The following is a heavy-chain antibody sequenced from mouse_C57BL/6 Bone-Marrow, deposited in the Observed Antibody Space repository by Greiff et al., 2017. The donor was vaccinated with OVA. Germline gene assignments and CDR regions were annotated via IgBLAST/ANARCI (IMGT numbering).Heavy chain of an antibody. CDR3: ARGGCYEDWFAY. Sequence: QVQLQQPGAELVKPGASVKLSCKASGYTFTSYWMQWVKQRPGQGLEWIGEIDPSDSYTYYNQKFKGKATLTVDTSSSTAYMQLSSLTSEDSAVYYCARGGCYEDWFAYWGQGTMVTVSA. J-gene: IGHJ3*01. V-gene: IGHV1-50*01. CDR2: IDPSDSYT. CDR1: GYTFTSYW. D-gene: IGHD1-1*02.